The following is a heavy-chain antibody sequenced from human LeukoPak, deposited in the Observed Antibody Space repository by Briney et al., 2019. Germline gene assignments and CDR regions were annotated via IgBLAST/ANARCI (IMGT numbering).Heavy chain of an antibody. J-gene: IGHJ4*02. CDR1: GFTFSSYW. CDR2: IKQDGSEK. D-gene: IGHD6-19*01. V-gene: IGHV3-7*01. Sequence: GGSLRPSCAASGFTFSSYWMSWVRQAPGKGLEWVANIKQDGSEKYYVDSVKGRFTISRDNAKNSLYLQMNSLRAEDTAVYYCARDRIAVAGRGSFDYWGQGTLVTVSS. CDR3: ARDRIAVAGRGSFDY.